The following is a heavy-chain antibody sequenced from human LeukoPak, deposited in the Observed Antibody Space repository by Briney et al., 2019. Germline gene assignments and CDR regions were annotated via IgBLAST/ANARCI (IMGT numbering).Heavy chain of an antibody. D-gene: IGHD2-15*01. Sequence: GGSLRLSCEASGVTFSSYVMSWVRQAPGKGPEWVSGISGSGGGTYYADSVKGRFAISRDNSKNTLYLQMNSLRAEDTAVYYCARDLLGYCSGGSCYSSRWFDPWGQGTLVTVSS. CDR1: GVTFSSYV. CDR3: ARDLLGYCSGGSCYSSRWFDP. V-gene: IGHV3-23*01. J-gene: IGHJ5*02. CDR2: ISGSGGGT.